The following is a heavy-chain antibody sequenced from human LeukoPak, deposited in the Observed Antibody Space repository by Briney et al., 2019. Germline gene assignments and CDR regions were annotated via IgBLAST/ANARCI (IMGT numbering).Heavy chain of an antibody. J-gene: IGHJ4*02. CDR3: ARGYVHGDY. Sequence: SETLSLTCSVSGDSISTYYWSWIRQPAGKRLEWIGRIYASGSAEYNPSLKSRVSMSIDTSKYHFSLDLTSVTAADTAVYFCARGYVHGDYWGQGILVTVSS. CDR2: IYASGSA. V-gene: IGHV4-4*07. D-gene: IGHD3-16*01. CDR1: GDSISTYY.